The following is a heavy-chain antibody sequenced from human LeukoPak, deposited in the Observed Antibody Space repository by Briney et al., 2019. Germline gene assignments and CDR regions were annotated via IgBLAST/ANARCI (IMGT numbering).Heavy chain of an antibody. V-gene: IGHV4-59*01. J-gene: IGHJ2*01. D-gene: IGHD6-6*01. Sequence: SETLSLTCTVSGASISSYHWSWIRQPPGKGLEWIGYIYYSGSTNYNPSLRSRVTISVDTSKNQFSLKLSSVTAADTAVYYCARDSSNWYFDLWGRGTLVTVSS. CDR2: IYYSGST. CDR3: ARDSSNWYFDL. CDR1: GASISSYH.